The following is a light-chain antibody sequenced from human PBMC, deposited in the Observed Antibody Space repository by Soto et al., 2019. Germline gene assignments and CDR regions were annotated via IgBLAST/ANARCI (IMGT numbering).Light chain of an antibody. CDR2: EVS. CDR3: SSNAGSNKQV. J-gene: IGLJ1*01. Sequence: QSVLTQPPSASGSPGQSVTISCTGTSSDVGGYNYVSWYQQHPGKAPKPMIYEVSKRPSGVPDRFSGSKSGNTASLTVSGLQAEDETDYYCSSNAGSNKQVFGTGTKVPVL. CDR1: SSDVGGYNY. V-gene: IGLV2-8*01.